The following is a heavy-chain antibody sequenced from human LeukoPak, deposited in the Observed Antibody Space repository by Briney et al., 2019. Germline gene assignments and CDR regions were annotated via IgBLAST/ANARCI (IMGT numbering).Heavy chain of an antibody. V-gene: IGHV3-23*01. CDR3: ATLPVYGDLDY. D-gene: IGHD4-17*01. Sequence: GGSLRLSCAASGFTFSSYAMSWVRQAPGKGLEWVSAISGSGGSTYYADSVKGRFTISRDNAKNSLYLHMNTLRAEDTAVYYCATLPVYGDLDYWGQGTLVTVSS. J-gene: IGHJ4*02. CDR2: ISGSGGST. CDR1: GFTFSSYA.